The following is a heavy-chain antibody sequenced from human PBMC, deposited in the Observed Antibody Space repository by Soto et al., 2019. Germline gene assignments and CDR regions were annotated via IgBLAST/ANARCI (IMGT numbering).Heavy chain of an antibody. CDR1: GFTFSSYA. CDR3: ARDSVTTVFDY. Sequence: QVQLVESGGGVVQPGRSLRLSCAASGFTFSSYAMHWVGQAPGKGLEWVAVISYDGSNKYYADSVKGRFTISRDNSKNTLYLQMNSLRAEDTAVYYCARDSVTTVFDYWGQGTLVTVSS. J-gene: IGHJ4*02. CDR2: ISYDGSNK. D-gene: IGHD4-17*01. V-gene: IGHV3-30-3*01.